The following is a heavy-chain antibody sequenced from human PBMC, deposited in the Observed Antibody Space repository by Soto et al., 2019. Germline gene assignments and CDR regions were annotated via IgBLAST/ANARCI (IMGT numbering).Heavy chain of an antibody. CDR2: INHSGST. J-gene: IGHJ5*02. CDR3: ASLYYYDSSGHGFVP. CDR1: GGSFSGYY. Sequence: SETLSLTCAVYGGSFSGYYWSWIRQPPRKGLEWIGEINHSGSTNYNPSLKSRVTISVDTSKNQFSLKLTSVTAADTAVYYCASLYYYDSSGHGFVPWGQGTLVTVSS. D-gene: IGHD3-22*01. V-gene: IGHV4-34*01.